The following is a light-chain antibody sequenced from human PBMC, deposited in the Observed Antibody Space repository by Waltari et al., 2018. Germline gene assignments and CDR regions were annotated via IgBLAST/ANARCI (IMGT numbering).Light chain of an antibody. CDR1: SSTIGSHT. CDR2: NNN. Sequence: QSVLTQPPSASGTPGQTVTISCSGSSSTIGSHTVTWYQHLPGTAPKLLIYNNNQRPSGVPDRFSGSKSGTSASLALSGLQSDDEAHYYCSTWDGSLTGVVFGGGTKLTVL. CDR3: STWDGSLTGVV. V-gene: IGLV1-44*01. J-gene: IGLJ3*02.